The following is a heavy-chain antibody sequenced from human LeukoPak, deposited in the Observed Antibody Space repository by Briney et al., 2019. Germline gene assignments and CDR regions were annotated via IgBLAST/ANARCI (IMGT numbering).Heavy chain of an antibody. CDR3: ARVAEAAAFDS. CDR2: ISSNSRYI. CDR1: GFTFSTYS. Sequence: GGSLRLSCAASGFTFSTYSMNWVRQAPGKGLEWVSSISSNSRYIYYADSMRGRFTISRDNAKNSLYLQMNSLKPEDTAVYYCARVAEAAAFDSWGQGTLVAVSS. D-gene: IGHD6-13*01. J-gene: IGHJ4*02. V-gene: IGHV3-21*06.